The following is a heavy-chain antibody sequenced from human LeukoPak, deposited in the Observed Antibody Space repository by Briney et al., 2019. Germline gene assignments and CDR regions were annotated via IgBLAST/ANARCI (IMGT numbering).Heavy chain of an antibody. V-gene: IGHV3-11*04. CDR2: ISSSGSTI. D-gene: IGHD2-8*02. CDR1: GFTFSDYY. J-gene: IGHJ6*02. Sequence: GGSLRLSCAASGFTFSDYYMSWIRQAPGKGLEWVSYISSSGSTIYYADSVKGRFTISRDNSRNTLYLQMNSLRAEDTAVYYCARDKTGVNYYYGMDVWGQGTTVTVSS. CDR3: ARDKTGVNYYYGMDV.